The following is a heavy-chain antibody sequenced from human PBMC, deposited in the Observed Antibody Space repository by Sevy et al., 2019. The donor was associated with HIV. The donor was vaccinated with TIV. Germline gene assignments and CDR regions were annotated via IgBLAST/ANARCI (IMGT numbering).Heavy chain of an antibody. CDR2: ISGSGGST. J-gene: IGHJ4*02. CDR1: GFTFSSYA. Sequence: GGSLRLSCAASGFTFSSYAMSWVRQAPGKGLEWVSAISGSGGSTYYADSVKGRFTISRDNSKNTLYLQMNSLRAEDTAVYYCAKLGYSNYDGTPKDFDYWGQGTLVTVSS. D-gene: IGHD4-4*01. V-gene: IGHV3-23*01. CDR3: AKLGYSNYDGTPKDFDY.